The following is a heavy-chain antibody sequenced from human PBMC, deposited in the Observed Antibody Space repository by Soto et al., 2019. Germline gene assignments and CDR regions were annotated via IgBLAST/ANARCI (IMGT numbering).Heavy chain of an antibody. CDR3: AKDMSYYDSSGYYSGYYYYGVDV. Sequence: GGSLRLSCAASGFTFSTYAMNWVRQAPGKGLEWVSVISGSGGSTYYADSVKGRFTISRDNSKNTLYLQMYSLRAEDTAVYYCAKDMSYYDSSGYYSGYYYYGVDVWGQGTTVTVSS. D-gene: IGHD3-22*01. CDR2: ISGSGGST. J-gene: IGHJ6*02. CDR1: GFTFSTYA. V-gene: IGHV3-23*01.